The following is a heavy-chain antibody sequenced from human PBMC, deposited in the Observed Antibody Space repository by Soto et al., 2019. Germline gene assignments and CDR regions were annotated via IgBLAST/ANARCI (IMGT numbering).Heavy chain of an antibody. V-gene: IGHV3-15*01. CDR2: IKSKTDGGTT. CDR3: TTVSSLSIVGATYYFDY. CDR1: GFTVSSNY. Sequence: GGSLRLSCAASGFTVSSNYMSWVRQAPGKGLEWVGRIKSKTDGGTTDYAAPVKGRFTISRDDSKNTLYLQMNSLKTEDTAVYYCTTVSSLSIVGATYYFDYWGQGTLVTVSS. D-gene: IGHD1-26*01. J-gene: IGHJ4*02.